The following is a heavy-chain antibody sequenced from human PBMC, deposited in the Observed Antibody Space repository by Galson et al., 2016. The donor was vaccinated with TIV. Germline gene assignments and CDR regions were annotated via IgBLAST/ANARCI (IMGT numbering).Heavy chain of an antibody. CDR2: VADHGNTQ. J-gene: IGHJ4*02. D-gene: IGHD3-10*01. V-gene: IGHV3-30*03. Sequence: SLRLSCAASGFTFSKYGMLWVRQAPGKGLEWVAVVADHGNTQYYADSVKGRFTISRDNSKSTLYLQMNSLRAEDTGVYFCARHRPTGASVGVGPIDLWGQGSLVTVSS. CDR1: GFTFSKYG. CDR3: ARHRPTGASVGVGPIDL.